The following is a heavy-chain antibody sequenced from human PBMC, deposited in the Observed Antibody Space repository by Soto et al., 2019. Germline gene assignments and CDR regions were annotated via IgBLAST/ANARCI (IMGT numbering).Heavy chain of an antibody. CDR2: INPSGGST. D-gene: IGHD3-3*01. CDR1: GYTFTSYY. J-gene: IGHJ4*02. Sequence: ASVNVSCKASGYTFTSYYMHWVRQAPGQGLEWMGIINPSGGSTSYAQKFQGRVTMTRDTSTSTVYMELSSLRSEDTAVYYCARNMPGYELWSEPRDYWGKGTLVTISA. V-gene: IGHV1-46*01. CDR3: ARNMPGYELWSEPRDY.